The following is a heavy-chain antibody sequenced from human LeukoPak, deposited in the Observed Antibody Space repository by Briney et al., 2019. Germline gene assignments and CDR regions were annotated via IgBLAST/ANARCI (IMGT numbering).Heavy chain of an antibody. V-gene: IGHV3-64*01. CDR2: INNNGGST. CDR1: GFTFSNYA. J-gene: IGHJ4*02. D-gene: IGHD6-19*01. Sequence: GSLRLSCAASGFTFSNYAMHWVRQAPGKGLEYVAAINNNGGSTYYANSVRDRFTISRDNSKNTLYLQMGGPRAEDMAVYYCGRAPPYNSVWYGPDDFLGQGTLVTVSS. CDR3: GRAPPYNSVWYGPDDF.